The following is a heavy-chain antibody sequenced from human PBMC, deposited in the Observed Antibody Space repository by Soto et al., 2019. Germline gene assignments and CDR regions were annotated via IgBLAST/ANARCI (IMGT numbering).Heavy chain of an antibody. D-gene: IGHD2-15*01. J-gene: IGHJ4*02. CDR1: GGSVSSGSYY. CDR3: ARILRSTAVDY. CDR2: VYYSGGT. Sequence: QVQLQESGPGLVKPSETLSLTCSVSGGSVSSGSYYWSWIRQPPGKGLEWIGYVYYSGGTNYNPSLKSRVPMSVDTSKNQFSLKLSSVTAADAAVYYCARILRSTAVDYWGQGTLVTVSS. V-gene: IGHV4-61*01.